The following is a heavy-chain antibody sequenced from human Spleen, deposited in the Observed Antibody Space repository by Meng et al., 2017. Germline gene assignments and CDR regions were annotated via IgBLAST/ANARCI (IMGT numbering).Heavy chain of an antibody. CDR1: GFTFSNAW. CDR3: TDGYYFGSGTSDY. V-gene: IGHV3-15*01. CDR2: IKSKTDGGTT. D-gene: IGHD3-10*01. Sequence: GGSLRLSCAASGFTFSNAWMSWVRQAPGKGLEWVGHIKSKTDGGTTDYTAPVKGRFTISRDDSKNMLYLQMNSLKTEDTAVYYCTDGYYFGSGTSDYWGQGALVTGAS. J-gene: IGHJ4*02.